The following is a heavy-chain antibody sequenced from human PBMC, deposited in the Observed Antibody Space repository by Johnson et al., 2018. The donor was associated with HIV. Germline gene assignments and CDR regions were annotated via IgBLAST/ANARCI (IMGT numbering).Heavy chain of an antibody. V-gene: IGHV3-15*01. CDR1: GLTFSNAW. Sequence: VQLVESGGGLVKPGGSLRLSCAASGLTFSNAWMSWVRQAPGKGLEWVVRIKSKTDGGTTDYAAPVKGRFTISRDDSKNTLYLQMNSLKTEDTAVYYCARDRGGDDAFDIWGQGTMVTVSS. D-gene: IGHD3-10*01. J-gene: IGHJ3*02. CDR2: IKSKTDGGTT. CDR3: ARDRGGDDAFDI.